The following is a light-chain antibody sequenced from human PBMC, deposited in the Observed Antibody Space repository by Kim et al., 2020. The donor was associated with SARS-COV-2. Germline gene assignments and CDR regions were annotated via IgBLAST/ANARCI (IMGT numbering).Light chain of an antibody. CDR3: QAWDSSTAV. CDR2: QDS. CDR1: KLGDKY. Sequence: SYELTQPPSVSVSPGQTASITCSGDKLGDKYACWYQQKPGQSPVLVIYQDSKRPSGIPERFSGSNSGNKATLTISGTQAMVEADYYCQAWDSSTAVFGGG. J-gene: IGLJ3*02. V-gene: IGLV3-1*01.